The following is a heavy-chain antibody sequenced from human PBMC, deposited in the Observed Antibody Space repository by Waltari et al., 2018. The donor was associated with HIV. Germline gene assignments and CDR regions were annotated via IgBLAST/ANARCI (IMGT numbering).Heavy chain of an antibody. D-gene: IGHD6-19*01. J-gene: IGHJ4*02. CDR2: LAPIDVYT. V-gene: IGHV5-10-1*01. Sequence: EVQLVQSGAEVKKPGESLRISCKGSGYSFTSYWISWVRQMPGKGLEWMGRLAPIDVYTNYRPAYQGHVTISAAKARRTAYLQWSSLQASDTAMYYCAKAVAGYIDYWGQGTPVTVSS. CDR1: GYSFTSYW. CDR3: AKAVAGYIDY.